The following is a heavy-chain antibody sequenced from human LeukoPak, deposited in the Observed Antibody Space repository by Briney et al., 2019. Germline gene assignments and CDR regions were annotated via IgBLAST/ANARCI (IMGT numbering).Heavy chain of an antibody. D-gene: IGHD3-10*02. CDR3: AELGITMIGGV. Sequence: GGSLRLSCEASGFTFSTYWMNWVRQAPGKGLEWVAIIKQDGSEVYYVDSVKGRFTISRDNSKKSLYLQMNSLRAEDTAVYYCAELGITMIGGVWGKGTTVTISS. J-gene: IGHJ6*04. V-gene: IGHV3-7*01. CDR1: GFTFSTYW. CDR2: IKQDGSEV.